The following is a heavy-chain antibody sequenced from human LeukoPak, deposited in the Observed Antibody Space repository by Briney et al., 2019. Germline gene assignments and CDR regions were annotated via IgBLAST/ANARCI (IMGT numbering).Heavy chain of an antibody. Sequence: SQTLSLTFAISGDNVSINSATWSWLRQSPSRGLEWLGSTYNRSKWYSDYAVSVRSRLTINPDTSKNQFSLQLNSVTPDDTAVYYCARGVGAAWKVFDYWGQGTLVTVSS. V-gene: IGHV6-1*01. CDR3: ARGVGAAWKVFDY. D-gene: IGHD3-10*01. CDR2: TYNRSKWYS. J-gene: IGHJ4*02. CDR1: GDNVSINSAT.